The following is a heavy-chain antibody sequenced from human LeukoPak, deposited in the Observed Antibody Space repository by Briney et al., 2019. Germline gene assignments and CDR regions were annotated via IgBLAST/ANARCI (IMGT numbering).Heavy chain of an antibody. J-gene: IGHJ4*02. CDR2: LNGATGVT. V-gene: IGHV3-23*01. CDR3: XXXXXXXXXXXXXX. Sequence: PGGSLRLSCAASGLTFSTHAMMWVWGRQAPVKGLEWVSALNGATGVTYYAASVKGRFPLSRDSSYSTLYRQSNSVRGEDTAVXXXXXXXXXXXXXXXXXXXXGTQLAVSS. CDR1: GLTFSTHA.